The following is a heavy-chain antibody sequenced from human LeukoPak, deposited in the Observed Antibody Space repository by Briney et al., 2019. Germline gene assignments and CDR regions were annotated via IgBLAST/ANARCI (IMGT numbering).Heavy chain of an antibody. J-gene: IGHJ4*02. CDR1: GGSMSGFY. D-gene: IGHD6-19*01. Sequence: PSETLSLTCTVFGGSMSGFYWSWIRQPPGKGLEWIGYIYYSGSTNYNASLKSRVTISVDTSKNEFSLKLSSVTAADTAVYYCARGGWSHDYWGQGTLVTVPS. CDR3: ARGGWSHDY. V-gene: IGHV4-59*01. CDR2: IYYSGST.